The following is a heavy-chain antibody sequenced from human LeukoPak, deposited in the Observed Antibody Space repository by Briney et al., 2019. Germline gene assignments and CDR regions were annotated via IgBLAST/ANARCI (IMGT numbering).Heavy chain of an antibody. D-gene: IGHD5-24*01. Sequence: GGSLRLSCAASGFTFDDYAMHWVRQAPGKGLEGVSGISWNSGSIGYADSVKGRFTISRDNAKNSLYLQMNSLRAEDMALYYCAKDTGDGYNLYAFDIWGQGTMVTVSS. V-gene: IGHV3-9*03. CDR3: AKDTGDGYNLYAFDI. CDR1: GFTFDDYA. CDR2: ISWNSGSI. J-gene: IGHJ3*02.